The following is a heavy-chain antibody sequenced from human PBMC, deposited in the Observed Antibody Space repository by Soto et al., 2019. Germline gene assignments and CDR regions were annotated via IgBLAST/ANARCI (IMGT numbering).Heavy chain of an antibody. Sequence: SETLSLTCSVSGGSINSRSYSWSWIRQPPGKGLEWIGEINHSGSTNYNPSLKSRVTISVDTSKNQFSLKLSSVTAADTAVYYCARNGVVVVAATPLYFDYWGQGTLVTVSS. V-gene: IGHV4-39*07. CDR1: GGSINSRSYS. CDR2: INHSGST. CDR3: ARNGVVVVAATPLYFDY. J-gene: IGHJ4*02. D-gene: IGHD2-15*01.